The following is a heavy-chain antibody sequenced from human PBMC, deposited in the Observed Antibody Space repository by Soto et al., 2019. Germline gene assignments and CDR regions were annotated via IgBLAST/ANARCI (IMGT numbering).Heavy chain of an antibody. Sequence: QVQLVESGGGVVQPGRSLRLSCAASGFTFSSYGMHWVRQAPGKGLEWVAVISYDGSNKYYADSVKGRFTISRDNSKNTLYLQMNSLRAEDTAVYYCAKDPSVVPAAGYDYWGQGTLVTVSS. J-gene: IGHJ4*02. D-gene: IGHD2-2*01. V-gene: IGHV3-30*18. CDR2: ISYDGSNK. CDR1: GFTFSSYG. CDR3: AKDPSVVPAAGYDY.